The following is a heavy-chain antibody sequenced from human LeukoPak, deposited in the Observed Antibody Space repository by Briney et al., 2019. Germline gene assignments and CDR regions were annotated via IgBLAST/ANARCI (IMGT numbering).Heavy chain of an antibody. J-gene: IGHJ5*02. CDR2: ISGYNGHT. V-gene: IGHV1-18*01. CDR1: SYTFTSYG. Sequence: ASVKVSCKASSYTFTSYGISWVRQAPGQGLEWMGWISGYNGHTKYAQKVQGRVTMTTDTSTSTAFMELRSLRSDDTAVYYCARTRQQLVRGWFDPWGQGTLVTVSS. D-gene: IGHD6-13*01. CDR3: ARTRQQLVRGWFDP.